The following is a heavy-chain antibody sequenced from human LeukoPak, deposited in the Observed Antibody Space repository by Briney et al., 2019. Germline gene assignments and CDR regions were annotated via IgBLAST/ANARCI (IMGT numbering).Heavy chain of an antibody. CDR2: IYTSGST. J-gene: IGHJ4*02. D-gene: IGHD2-2*01. V-gene: IGHV4-4*07. Sequence: SETLSLTCTVSGGSISSYYWSWIRQPAGKGLEWIGRIYTSGSTNYNPSLKSRVTMSVDTSKNQFSLKLSSVTAADTAVYYCARSYGQTRYCSSTSCSYYFDYWGQGTLVTVSS. CDR3: ARSYGQTRYCSSTSCSYYFDY. CDR1: GGSISSYY.